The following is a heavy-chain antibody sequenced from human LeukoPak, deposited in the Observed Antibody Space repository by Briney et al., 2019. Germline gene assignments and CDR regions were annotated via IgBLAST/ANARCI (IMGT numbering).Heavy chain of an antibody. D-gene: IGHD2-15*01. V-gene: IGHV3-23*01. J-gene: IGHJ4*02. CDR3: AKDPPCSGGTCYGYFES. Sequence: GGSLRLSCAASGFTFSSYAMSWVRQAPGKGLEWVSAISGSGGSTYYADSVKGRFTISRDNSKNTLYLQMNSLRVEDTAVYYCAKDPPCSGGTCYGYFESWGQGTLVTVSS. CDR2: ISGSGGST. CDR1: GFTFSSYA.